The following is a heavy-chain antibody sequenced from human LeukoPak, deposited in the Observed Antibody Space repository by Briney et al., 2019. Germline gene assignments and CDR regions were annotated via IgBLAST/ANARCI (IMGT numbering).Heavy chain of an antibody. CDR3: AKFRYDFPNNYYFDY. J-gene: IGHJ4*02. Sequence: ASVKVSCKASGYTFTGYYMHWVRQAPGQGLEWMGWINPNSGGTNYAQKFQGRVTMTRDTSISTAYMELSSLRAEDTAVYYCAKFRYDFPNNYYFDYWGQGTLVTVSS. CDR2: INPNSGGT. CDR1: GYTFTGYY. D-gene: IGHD3-3*01. V-gene: IGHV1-2*02.